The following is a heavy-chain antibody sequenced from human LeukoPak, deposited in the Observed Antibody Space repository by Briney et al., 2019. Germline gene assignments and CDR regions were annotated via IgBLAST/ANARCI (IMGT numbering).Heavy chain of an antibody. J-gene: IGHJ4*02. CDR3: AREMPMVPFDY. D-gene: IGHD6-13*01. Sequence: ASVKVSCKASGGTFISYAISWGRQAPGQGVEWMGIINPSGGSTSYAQKFQGRVTMTRDTSTSTVYMELSSLRSEDTAVYYCAREMPMVPFDYWGQGTLVTVSS. CDR2: INPSGGST. V-gene: IGHV1-46*01. CDR1: GGTFISYA.